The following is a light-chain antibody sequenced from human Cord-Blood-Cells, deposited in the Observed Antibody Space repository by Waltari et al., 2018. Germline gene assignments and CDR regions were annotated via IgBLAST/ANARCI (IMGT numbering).Light chain of an antibody. Sequence: QSALTQPASVSGSPGQSITISGTGTSRDVGSYNLVSWYQQHPGKAPKPMIYEGSQRPSGVSNRFSGSKSGNTASLTISGLQAEDEADYYCCSYAGSSTLWVFGGGTKLTVL. CDR1: SRDVGSYNL. CDR2: EGS. V-gene: IGLV2-23*01. CDR3: CSYAGSSTLWV. J-gene: IGLJ3*02.